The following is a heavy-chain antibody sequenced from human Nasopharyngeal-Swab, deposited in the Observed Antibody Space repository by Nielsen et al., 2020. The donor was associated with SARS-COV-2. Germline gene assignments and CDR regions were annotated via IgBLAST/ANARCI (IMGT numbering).Heavy chain of an antibody. CDR2: VTSSGSST. V-gene: IGHV3-23*01. J-gene: IGHJ5*02. CDR3: AGNMVRGVIFVRGFDP. D-gene: IGHD3-10*01. Sequence: GESLKISCAASGFAFSNYAMSWVRQAPGKGLEWVSTVTSSGSSTYYADSVKGRFTISRDNSKNTLYLQMGSLRAEDTAVYYCAGNMVRGVIFVRGFDPWGQGTLVTVSS. CDR1: GFAFSNYA.